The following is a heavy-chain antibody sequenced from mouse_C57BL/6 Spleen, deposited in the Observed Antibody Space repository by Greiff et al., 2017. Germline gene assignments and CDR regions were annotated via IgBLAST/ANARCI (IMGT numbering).Heavy chain of an antibody. Sequence: VQLQQSGAELVRPGASVKLSCTASGFNIKDDYMHWVKQRPEQGLEWIGLIYPENGDTDYASKFQGKATITADTPSNTAYLPLSSLTSEDTAVDYSAAITTVVASYSCDYWGQGTTLTVSS. D-gene: IGHD1-1*01. CDR2: IYPENGDT. CDR1: GFNIKDDY. V-gene: IGHV14-4*01. CDR3: AAITTVVASYSCDY. J-gene: IGHJ2*01.